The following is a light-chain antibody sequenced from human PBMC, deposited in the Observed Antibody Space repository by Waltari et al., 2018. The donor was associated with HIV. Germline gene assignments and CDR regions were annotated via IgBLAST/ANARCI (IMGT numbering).Light chain of an antibody. J-gene: IGKJ4*01. CDR2: GAS. CDR1: QTVSSSY. V-gene: IGKV3-20*01. Sequence: EIVLPQPPGTLSLSPGDRATLSCRASQTVSSSYLAWYQQKPGQAPRLLIYGASSRATGIPDRFSGSGSGTDFTLTISRLEPEDFAVYYCQQYAGSPPLTFGGGTKVESK. CDR3: QQYAGSPPLT.